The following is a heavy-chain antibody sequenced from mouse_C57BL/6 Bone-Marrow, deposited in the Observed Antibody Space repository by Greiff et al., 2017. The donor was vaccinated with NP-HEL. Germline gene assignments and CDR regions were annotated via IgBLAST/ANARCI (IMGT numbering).Heavy chain of an antibody. CDR2: IHPNSGST. V-gene: IGHV1-64*01. CDR3: ARGSLLRYPYWYFDV. J-gene: IGHJ1*03. CDR1: GYTFTSYW. Sequence: QVQLQQPGAELVKPGASVKLSCKASGYTFTSYWMHWVKQRPGQGLEWIGMIHPNSGSTNYNEKFKSKATLTVDKSSSTAYMQLSSLTSEDSAVYYCARGSLLRYPYWYFDVWGTGITVTVSS. D-gene: IGHD1-2*01.